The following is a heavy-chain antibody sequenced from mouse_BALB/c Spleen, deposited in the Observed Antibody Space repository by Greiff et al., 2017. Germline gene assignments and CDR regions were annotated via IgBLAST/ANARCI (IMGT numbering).Heavy chain of an antibody. CDR1: GFTFSSYG. CDR3: ARHSIYYDYDGHYFDY. J-gene: IGHJ2*01. Sequence: EVMLVESGGDLVKPGGSLKLSCAASGFTFSSYGMSWVRQTPDKRLEWVATISSGGSYTYYPDSVKGRFTISRDNAKNTLYLQMSSLKSEDTAMYYCARHSIYYDYDGHYFDYWGQGTTLTVSS. V-gene: IGHV5-6*01. D-gene: IGHD2-4*01. CDR2: ISSGGSYT.